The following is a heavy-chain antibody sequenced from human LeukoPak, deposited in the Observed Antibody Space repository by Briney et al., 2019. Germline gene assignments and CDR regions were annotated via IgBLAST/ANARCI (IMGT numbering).Heavy chain of an antibody. V-gene: IGHV3-21*01. CDR2: ISSSSSYI. Sequence: GGSLRLSCAASGFTFSSYSMNWVRQAPGKGLEWVSSISSSSSYIYHADSVKGRFTISRDNAKNSLYLQMNSLRAEDTAVYYCARSGELSGYDFYYWGQGTLVTVSS. CDR3: ARSGELSGYDFYY. CDR1: GFTFSSYS. J-gene: IGHJ4*02. D-gene: IGHD5-12*01.